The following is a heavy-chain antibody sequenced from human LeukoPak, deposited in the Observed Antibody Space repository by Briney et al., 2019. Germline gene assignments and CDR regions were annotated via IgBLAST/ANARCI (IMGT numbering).Heavy chain of an antibody. CDR1: GGTFSSYA. CDR3: ARGVQQLVLNNWFDP. J-gene: IGHJ5*02. D-gene: IGHD6-13*01. Sequence: GSSVKVSCKASGGTFSSYAISWVRQAPGQGLECMGGIIPIFGTANYAQKFQGRVTITTDESTSTAYMELSSLRSEDTAVYYCARGVQQLVLNNWFDPWGQGTLVTVSS. CDR2: IIPIFGTA. V-gene: IGHV1-69*05.